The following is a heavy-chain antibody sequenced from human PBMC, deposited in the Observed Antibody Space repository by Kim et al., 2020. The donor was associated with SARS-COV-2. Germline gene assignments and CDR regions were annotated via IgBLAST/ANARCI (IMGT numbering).Heavy chain of an antibody. CDR3: ARGVVQEQVDY. CDR2: ISSSSSYI. V-gene: IGHV3-21*01. CDR1: GFTFSSYS. J-gene: IGHJ4*02. Sequence: GGSLRLSCAASGFTFSSYSMNWVRQAPGKGLEWVSSISSSSSYIYYADSVKGRVTISRDNAKNSLYLQMNSLRAEDTAVYYCARGVVQEQVDYWGQGTLVTVSS. D-gene: IGHD2-21*01.